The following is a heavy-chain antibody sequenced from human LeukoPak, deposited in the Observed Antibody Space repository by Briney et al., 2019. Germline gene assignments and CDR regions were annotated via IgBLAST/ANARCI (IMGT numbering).Heavy chain of an antibody. Sequence: PSETLSLTCSVSGGSISSSGNFYWGWIRQVPGKGLEWIGCVYYTGYSYDNPSLKSRVTVSVDTSKNQFSLKLNSVTAADTAIYYCARQGAITARRTHYYAMDVWGPGTTVTVSS. V-gene: IGHV4-39*01. D-gene: IGHD1-20*01. J-gene: IGHJ6*02. CDR1: GGSISSSGNFY. CDR2: VYYTGYS. CDR3: ARQGAITARRTHYYAMDV.